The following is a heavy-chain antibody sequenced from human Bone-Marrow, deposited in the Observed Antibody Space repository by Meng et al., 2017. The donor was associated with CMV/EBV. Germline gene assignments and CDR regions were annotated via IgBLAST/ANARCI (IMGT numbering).Heavy chain of an antibody. V-gene: IGHV3-30*02. J-gene: IGHJ5*02. D-gene: IGHD2-15*01. CDR1: GFTFSSYG. CDR2: IRYDGSNK. CDR3: AKPLRVVQLYNWFDP. Sequence: GESLKISCASPGFTFSSYGMHWVRQAPGKGLEWVAFIRYDGSNKYYADSVKGRFTISRDNSKNTLYLQMNSLRAEDTAVYYCAKPLRVVQLYNWFDPWGQGTLVTVSS.